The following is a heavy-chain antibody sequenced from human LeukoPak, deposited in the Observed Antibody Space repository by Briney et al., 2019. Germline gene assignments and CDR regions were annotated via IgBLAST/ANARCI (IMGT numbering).Heavy chain of an antibody. Sequence: ASVKVSCKLSGYSFTTYGISWVRQAPGQGLEWMGWISPYNGATNYAQKLQGRVTMTTDTSTSTAYMELRSLRSDDTAIYYCARDQNWASYYFDSWGQGTLVTVSS. D-gene: IGHD7-27*01. J-gene: IGHJ4*02. CDR1: GYSFTTYG. V-gene: IGHV1-18*01. CDR3: ARDQNWASYYFDS. CDR2: ISPYNGAT.